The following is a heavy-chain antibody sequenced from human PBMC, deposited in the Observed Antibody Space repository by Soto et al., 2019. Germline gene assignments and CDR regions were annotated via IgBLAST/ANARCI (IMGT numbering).Heavy chain of an antibody. Sequence: GGSLRLSCAASGFTVSSNYMSWVRQAPGKGLEWVSVIYSGGSTYYADSVKGRFTISRHNSKNTLYLQMNSLRAEDTAVYYCARDIRSSWQGPRFDYYYYMDVWGKGTTVTVSS. J-gene: IGHJ6*03. CDR2: IYSGGST. CDR3: ARDIRSSWQGPRFDYYYYMDV. CDR1: GFTVSSNY. V-gene: IGHV3-53*04. D-gene: IGHD6-13*01.